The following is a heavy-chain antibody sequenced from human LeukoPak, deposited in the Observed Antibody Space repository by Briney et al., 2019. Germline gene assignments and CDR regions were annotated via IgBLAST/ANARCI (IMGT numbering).Heavy chain of an antibody. Sequence: EASVKVSCKASGGTFSSYAISWVRQAPGHGLEWMGGIIPIFGTANYAQKFQGRVTITADESTSTAYMELSSLRSEDTAVYYCASVDTATATDYWGQGTLVTVSS. V-gene: IGHV1-69*13. CDR1: GGTFSSYA. J-gene: IGHJ4*02. CDR3: ASVDTATATDY. D-gene: IGHD5-18*01. CDR2: IIPIFGTA.